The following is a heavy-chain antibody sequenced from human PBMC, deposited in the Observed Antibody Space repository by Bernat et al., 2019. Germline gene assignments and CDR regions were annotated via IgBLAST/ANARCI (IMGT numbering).Heavy chain of an antibody. CDR1: GFTFDDYA. D-gene: IGHD6-13*01. V-gene: IGHV3-9*01. Sequence: EVQLVESGGGLVQPGRSLRLSCAASGFTFDDYAMYWVRQVPGKGLEWVSGISWNSVTITYADSVNGRFTISRDNAKNSLYLQMNSLRAEDTAFYYCSKAVAAAVSDAFDIWGQWTMVTVSS. J-gene: IGHJ3*02. CDR2: ISWNSVTI. CDR3: SKAVAAAVSDAFDI.